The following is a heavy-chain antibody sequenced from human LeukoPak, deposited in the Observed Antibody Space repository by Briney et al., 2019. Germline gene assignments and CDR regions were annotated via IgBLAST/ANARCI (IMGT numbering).Heavy chain of an antibody. J-gene: IGHJ5*02. CDR2: ISGTAFST. Sequence: GGSLRLSCAASGFTFSSYSMNWVRQAPGEGLEWVSLISGTAFSTYYADSVRGRFTISRDNSKNTLYLQMNSLRAEDTAVYYCARDQSQLLRYFDWSPNNCFDLWGQGTLVTVSS. CDR3: ARDQSQLLRYFDWSPNNCFDL. D-gene: IGHD3-9*01. CDR1: GFTFSSYS. V-gene: IGHV3-23*01.